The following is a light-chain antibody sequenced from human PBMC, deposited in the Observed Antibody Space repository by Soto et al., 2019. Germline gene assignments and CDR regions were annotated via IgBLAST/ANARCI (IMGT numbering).Light chain of an antibody. CDR1: SSDVGGYNY. CDR3: SSYTV. CDR2: EVS. Sequence: QSALTQPASVSGSPGQSITISCTGTSSDVGGYNYVSWYQQHPGKAPKLMIYEVSNRPSGVSNRFSGSKSGNTASLTISGHQAEDEADYYCSSYTVFGGGTKLTVL. J-gene: IGLJ2*01. V-gene: IGLV2-14*01.